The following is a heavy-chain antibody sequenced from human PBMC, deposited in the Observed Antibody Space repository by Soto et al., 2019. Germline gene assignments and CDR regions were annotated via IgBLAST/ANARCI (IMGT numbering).Heavy chain of an antibody. Sequence: ASVKVAFKTSQYIFGDYYLRVWLDAPQQGLELMGWINLNDGGTNSPWKFQDRLTMTRDKSITTVYMELSGLRSDDTAVYFCVREAHYEPSLFEIRGKGTLVKVXS. D-gene: IGHD3-3*01. V-gene: IGHV1-2*02. J-gene: IGHJ4*02. CDR3: VREAHYEPSLFEI. CDR1: QYIFGDYY. CDR2: INLNDGGT.